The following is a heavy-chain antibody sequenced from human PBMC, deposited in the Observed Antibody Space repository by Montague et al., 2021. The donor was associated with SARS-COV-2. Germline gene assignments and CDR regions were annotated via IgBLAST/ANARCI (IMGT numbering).Heavy chain of an antibody. Sequence: SLRLSCTASGFTFSSYNMNWVRQAPGKGLEWVSYISSSSSTIYYADSVKGRFTISRDNAKDSLHLQMNSLRVEDTAVFYCARVVGPTSYYYYGMDVWGQGTTVTVSS. J-gene: IGHJ6*02. V-gene: IGHV3-48*01. CDR1: GFTFSSYN. CDR2: ISSSSSTI. D-gene: IGHD1-26*01. CDR3: ARVVGPTSYYYYGMDV.